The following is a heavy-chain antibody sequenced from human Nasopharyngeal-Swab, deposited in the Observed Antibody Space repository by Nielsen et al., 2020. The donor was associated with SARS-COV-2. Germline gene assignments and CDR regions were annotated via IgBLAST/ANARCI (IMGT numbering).Heavy chain of an antibody. J-gene: IGHJ6*03. CDR3: ARGKEGVVPAALGMVFYYYHYMDV. CDR2: INHSGST. Sequence: SETLSLTCAVYGGSFSGYYWSWIRQPPGKGLEWIGEINHSGSTDYNPSLKSRVTISVDTSKNQFSLKLSPVTAADTAVYYCARGKEGVVPAALGMVFYYYHYMDVWGKGTTVTVSS. CDR1: GGSFSGYY. D-gene: IGHD2-2*01. V-gene: IGHV4-34*01.